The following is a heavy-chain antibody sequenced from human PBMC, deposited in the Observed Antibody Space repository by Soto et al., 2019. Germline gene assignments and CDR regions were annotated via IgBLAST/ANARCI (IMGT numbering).Heavy chain of an antibody. D-gene: IGHD6-6*01. CDR2: IYYSGST. V-gene: IGHV4-31*03. CDR3: ARDRASSSAWFGP. CDR1: GGSISSGGYY. J-gene: IGHJ5*02. Sequence: PSETLSLTCTVSGGSISSGGYYWSWIRQHPGKGLEYIGYIYYSGSTYYNPSLKSRVTISVDTSKNQFSLKLSSVTAADTAVYYCARDRASSSAWFGPWGQGTLVTVS.